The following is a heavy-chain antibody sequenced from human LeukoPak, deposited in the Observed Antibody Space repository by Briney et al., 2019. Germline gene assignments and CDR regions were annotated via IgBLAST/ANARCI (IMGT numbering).Heavy chain of an antibody. Sequence: ASVKVSCKVSGYTLTELSMHWVRQAPGKGLEWMGGFDPEDGETIYAQKFQGRVTVTEDTSTDTAYMELSSLRSEDTAVYYCATDDGYWGQGTLVTVSS. D-gene: IGHD5-24*01. CDR1: GYTLTELS. CDR3: ATDDGY. V-gene: IGHV1-24*01. J-gene: IGHJ4*02. CDR2: FDPEDGET.